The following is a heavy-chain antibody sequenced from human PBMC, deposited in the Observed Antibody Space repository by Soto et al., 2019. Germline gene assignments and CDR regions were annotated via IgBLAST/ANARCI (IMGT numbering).Heavy chain of an antibody. CDR1: GGSISHFY. CDR3: ARAHYGDYGYGMDV. D-gene: IGHD4-17*01. V-gene: IGHV4-59*12. Sequence: SETLSLTCTVSGGSISHFYWSWIRQSPGKGLEWLGYIYHSGTTYYNPSLKSRVTISVDRSKNQFSLKLSSVTAADTAVYYCARAHYGDYGYGMDVWGQGTTVTVSS. J-gene: IGHJ6*02. CDR2: IYHSGTT.